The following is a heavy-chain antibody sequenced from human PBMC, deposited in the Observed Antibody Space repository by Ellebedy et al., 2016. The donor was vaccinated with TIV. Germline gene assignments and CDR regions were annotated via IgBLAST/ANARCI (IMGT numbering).Heavy chain of an antibody. V-gene: IGHV1-46*01. D-gene: IGHD5-18*01. J-gene: IGHJ3*01. CDR1: GYSFSSYY. CDR2: INPNDDTK. CDR3: ARGRGYSFDVCDV. Sequence: AASVKVSCKASGYSFSSYYMHWVRQAPGQGLEWMAIINPNDDTKYYVQNFQGRVTVTRDTSANTVYMELSSLRSEDTAVYYCARGRGYSFDVCDVWGQGTMVTVSS.